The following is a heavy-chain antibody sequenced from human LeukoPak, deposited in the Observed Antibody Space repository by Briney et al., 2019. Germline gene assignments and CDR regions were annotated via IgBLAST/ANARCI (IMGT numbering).Heavy chain of an antibody. CDR1: GFTFSSYS. V-gene: IGHV3-21*01. Sequence: PGGSLRLSCAASGFTFSSYSMNWVRQAPGKGLEWVSSISSSSSYIYYADSVKGRFTISRDNAKNSLYLQMNSLRAEDTAVYYCARGYDILQGAFDIWGQGTMVTVSS. J-gene: IGHJ3*02. CDR3: ARGYDILQGAFDI. CDR2: ISSSSSYI. D-gene: IGHD3-22*01.